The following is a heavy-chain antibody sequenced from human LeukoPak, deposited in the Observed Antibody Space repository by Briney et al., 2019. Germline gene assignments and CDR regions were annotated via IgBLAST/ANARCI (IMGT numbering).Heavy chain of an antibody. V-gene: IGHV4-39*01. CDR3: ASGRYGRFDY. J-gene: IGHJ4*02. CDR2: IYYSGST. D-gene: IGHD1-26*01. Sequence: PSETLSLTCTVSGGSISSSSYYWGWIRQPPGKGLEWIGSIYYSGSTYYNPSLKSRVTISVDTSKNQFSLKLSSVTAADTAVYYCASGRYGRFDYWGQGTLVTVSS. CDR1: GGSISSSSYY.